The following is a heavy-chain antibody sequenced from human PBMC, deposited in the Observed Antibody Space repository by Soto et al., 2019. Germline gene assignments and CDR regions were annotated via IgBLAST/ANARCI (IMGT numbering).Heavy chain of an antibody. CDR2: ISGSVGST. Sequence: GGSLRLSCAASGFTFSNYAINWVRQTPGKGLEWVSVISGSVGSTYYADSVKGRFTITRDNSKNTLYLQMNSLRAEDTAVYYCAKAGGAAGTVDYFDYWGQGTLVTVSS. D-gene: IGHD6-13*01. CDR1: GFTFSNYA. J-gene: IGHJ4*02. V-gene: IGHV3-23*01. CDR3: AKAGGAAGTVDYFDY.